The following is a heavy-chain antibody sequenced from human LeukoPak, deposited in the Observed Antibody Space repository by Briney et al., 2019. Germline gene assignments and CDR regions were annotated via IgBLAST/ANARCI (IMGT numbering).Heavy chain of an antibody. CDR3: ARSLYCSGGSCNWFDP. CDR2: ISYDGSNK. D-gene: IGHD2-15*01. J-gene: IGHJ5*02. Sequence: GGSLRLSCAASGFTFSSYGMHWVRQAPGKGLEWVAVISYDGSNKYYADSVKGRFTISRDNSKNTLYLQMNSLRAEDTAVYYCARSLYCSGGSCNWFDPWGQGTLVTVSS. V-gene: IGHV3-30*03. CDR1: GFTFSSYG.